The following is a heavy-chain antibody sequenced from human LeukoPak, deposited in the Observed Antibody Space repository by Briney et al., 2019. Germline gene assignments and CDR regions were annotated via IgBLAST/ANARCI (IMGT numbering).Heavy chain of an antibody. D-gene: IGHD2-2*01. CDR3: AKYQLISADATSRYHYYYGMGV. V-gene: IGHV3-30*02. CDR2: VRHDGSNK. J-gene: IGHJ6*02. Sequence: GRSLRLSCAAAGFTFSSHGMHWVRQGPGKGLEWVAFVRHDGSNKFYGDSVKGRFTISRDNSKNTLHLQMNSLRVEDTAVYYCAKYQLISADATSRYHYYYGMGVWGQETSVTVSS. CDR1: GFTFSSHG.